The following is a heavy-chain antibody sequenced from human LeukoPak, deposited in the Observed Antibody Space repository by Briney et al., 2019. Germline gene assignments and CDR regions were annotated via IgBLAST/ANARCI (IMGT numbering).Heavy chain of an antibody. D-gene: IGHD2-21*01. Sequence: GGPLRLSCAGSGVTLKDHAMHWVRQVPGKGLEWVSGILWDSHRMDYADSVKGRFTVSRDNAKNSLYLQMNSLRAEDTALYFCGKDISAGGMDVWGQGTPVTVSS. CDR1: GVTLKDHA. CDR2: ILWDSHRM. J-gene: IGHJ6*02. V-gene: IGHV3-9*01. CDR3: GKDISAGGMDV.